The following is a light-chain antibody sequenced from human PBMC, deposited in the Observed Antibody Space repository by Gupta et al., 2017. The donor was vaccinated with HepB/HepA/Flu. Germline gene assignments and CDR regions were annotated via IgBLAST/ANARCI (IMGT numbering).Light chain of an antibody. CDR1: QGVSSY. V-gene: IGKV1-9*01. Sequence: IHLTQSPSFLSASVGDRVTITCRASQGVSSYLAWYQQKPGKAPKLLIYAASTLQSGVPSRFSGSGSGTEFTLTINSLQPEDSAAYYCQQFSSYPLTFGQGTLMEIK. J-gene: IGKJ5*01. CDR3: QQFSSYPLT. CDR2: AAS.